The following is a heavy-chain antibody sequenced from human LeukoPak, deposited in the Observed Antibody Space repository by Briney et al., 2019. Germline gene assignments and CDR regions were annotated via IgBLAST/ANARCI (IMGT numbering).Heavy chain of an antibody. V-gene: IGHV4-34*01. Sequence: SETLSLTCAVYGGSFSGYYWSWIRQPPGKGLEWIGEINRSGSTNYNPSLKSRVTISVDTSKNQFSLKLSSVTAADTAVYYCARGEPIYGSGSYYNPNNDYWGQGTLVTVSS. J-gene: IGHJ4*02. CDR3: ARGEPIYGSGSYYNPNNDY. CDR1: GGSFSGYY. CDR2: INRSGST. D-gene: IGHD3-10*01.